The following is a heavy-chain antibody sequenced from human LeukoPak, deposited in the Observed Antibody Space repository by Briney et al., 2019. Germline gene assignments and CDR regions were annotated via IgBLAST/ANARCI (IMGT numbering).Heavy chain of an antibody. CDR3: ARRGGIVVVPAAIYFDY. CDR2: INHGGST. Sequence: SETLSLTCAVYGRSFSAYYWSWIRQSPGKGLEWIGEINHGGSTAYNPSLKSRVTILVDTSKNQFSLKLSSVTAADTAVYYCARRGGIVVVPAAIYFDYWGQGTLVTVSS. J-gene: IGHJ4*02. D-gene: IGHD2-2*01. CDR1: GRSFSAYY. V-gene: IGHV4-34*01.